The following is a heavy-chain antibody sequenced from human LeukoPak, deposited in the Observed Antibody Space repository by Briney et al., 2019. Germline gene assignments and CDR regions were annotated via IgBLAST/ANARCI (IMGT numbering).Heavy chain of an antibody. V-gene: IGHV3-30-3*01. J-gene: IGHJ3*02. Sequence: GGSLRLSCAASGFTFSSYAMHWVRQAPGKGLEWVAVISYDGSNKYYADSVKGRFTISRDNSKNTLYLQMNSLRAEDTAVYYCGRPIRTQWQYDAFDIWGQGTMVTVSS. CDR3: GRPIRTQWQYDAFDI. CDR1: GFTFSSYA. D-gene: IGHD6-19*01. CDR2: ISYDGSNK.